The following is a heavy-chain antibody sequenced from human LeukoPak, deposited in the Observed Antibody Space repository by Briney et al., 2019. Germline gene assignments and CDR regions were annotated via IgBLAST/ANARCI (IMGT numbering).Heavy chain of an antibody. Sequence: GGSLRLSCAASGFTFSSYAMSWVRQAPGKGLEWVSAISGSGGSTYYADSVKGRSTISRDNSKNTLYLQMNSLRAEDTAVYYCAKDPGCTSCFHGFDPWGQGTLVTVSS. CDR3: AKDPGCTSCFHGFDP. CDR1: GFTFSSYA. J-gene: IGHJ5*02. CDR2: ISGSGGST. D-gene: IGHD2-2*01. V-gene: IGHV3-23*01.